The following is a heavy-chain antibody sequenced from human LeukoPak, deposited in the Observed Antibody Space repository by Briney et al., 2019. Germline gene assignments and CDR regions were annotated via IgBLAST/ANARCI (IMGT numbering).Heavy chain of an antibody. CDR3: ATGVTHYAFDI. CDR2: FDPEDAET. J-gene: IGHJ3*02. Sequence: ASVKVSCKVSGYTLTELSMHWVRQAPGKGLEWMGGFDPEDAETIYAQRFQGRVTMTEDTSTDTAYMELSSLRSEDTAVYYCATGVTHYAFDIWGQGTMVTVSS. V-gene: IGHV1-24*01. CDR1: GYTLTELS. D-gene: IGHD5-18*01.